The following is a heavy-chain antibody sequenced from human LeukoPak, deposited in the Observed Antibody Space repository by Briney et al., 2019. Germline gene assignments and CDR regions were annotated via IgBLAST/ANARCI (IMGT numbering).Heavy chain of an antibody. Sequence: SETLSLTCAVYGGSFSGYYWSWIRQPPGKGLEWIGEINHSGSTNYNPSLKSRVTISVDTSKNQFSLKLSSVTAADTAVYYCARAPHPASSGGIHPLDPWGQGTLVTVSS. CDR3: ARAPHPASSGGIHPLDP. CDR2: INHSGST. D-gene: IGHD2-15*01. J-gene: IGHJ5*02. V-gene: IGHV4-34*01. CDR1: GGSFSGYY.